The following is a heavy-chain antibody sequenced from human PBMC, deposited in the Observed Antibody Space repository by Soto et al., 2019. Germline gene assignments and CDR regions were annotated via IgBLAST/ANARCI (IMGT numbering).Heavy chain of an antibody. J-gene: IGHJ6*02. CDR3: ARDAIFGVATDQNHYGMDV. CDR1: SGSISTGGYY. CDR2: IYYSGIT. V-gene: IGHV4-31*03. Sequence: SETLSLTCTVSSGSISTGGYYWTWIRQRPGKGLEWIGCIYYSGITYYNPSLKSRLTISVDTSEDQFSLKLSSVTAADTAVYFCARDAIFGVATDQNHYGMDVWGQGTTVTVSS. D-gene: IGHD3-3*01.